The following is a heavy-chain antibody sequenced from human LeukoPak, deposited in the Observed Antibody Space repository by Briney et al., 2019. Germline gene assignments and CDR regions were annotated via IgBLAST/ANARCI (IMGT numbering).Heavy chain of an antibody. CDR1: GGSFSGYY. CDR2: INHNGST. V-gene: IGHV4-34*01. Sequence: SETLSLTCAVYGGSFSGYYWSWIRQPPGKGLEWVGEINHNGSTNYNPSLKSRVTISVDTSKNQFYLKLSSVTAADTAVYYCARGRITIVRGALMYYFDYWGQGTLVTVSS. D-gene: IGHD3-10*01. CDR3: ARGRITIVRGALMYYFDY. J-gene: IGHJ4*02.